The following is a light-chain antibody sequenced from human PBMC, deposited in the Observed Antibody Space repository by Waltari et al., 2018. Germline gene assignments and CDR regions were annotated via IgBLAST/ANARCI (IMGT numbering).Light chain of an antibody. V-gene: IGLV2-14*01. CDR1: SSDVGGYKY. Sequence: QSALTQPASVSGSPGQSITISCTGTSSDVGGYKYVSWYQQHPGKVPKLMIYEVSNRPSGISNRFSGSKSGNTASLTICGLQAEDEADYYCCSYTSSSTLVFGGGTKLTVL. CDR3: CSYTSSSTLV. J-gene: IGLJ3*02. CDR2: EVS.